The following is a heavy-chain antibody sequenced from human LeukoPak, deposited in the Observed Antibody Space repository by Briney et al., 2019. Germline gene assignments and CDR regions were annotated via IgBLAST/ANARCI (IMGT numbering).Heavy chain of an antibody. D-gene: IGHD3-22*01. CDR3: ATFLTYYYDSSGYDVFDY. J-gene: IGHJ4*02. V-gene: IGHV4-4*07. CDR1: SDSFSGYY. CDR2: IYTSGSS. Sequence: PSETLFLTCNVSSDSFSGYYWSWIRQPAGKGLEWIGRIYTSGSSNYNPSLKSRITMSVDTSKNQFSLQLTSVTAADTAVYYCATFLTYYYDSSGYDVFDYWGQGTLVTVSS.